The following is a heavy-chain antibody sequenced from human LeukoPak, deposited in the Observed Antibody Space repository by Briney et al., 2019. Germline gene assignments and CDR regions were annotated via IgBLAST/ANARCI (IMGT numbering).Heavy chain of an antibody. D-gene: IGHD5-24*01. Sequence: SETLSLTCAVYGGSFSGYYWSWIRQPPGKGLEWIGEINQSGSTNYNPSLKSRVTISVDTSKNQFSLKLSSVTAADTAVYYCARDGYSRYYYYGMDVWGQGTTVTVSS. CDR1: GGSFSGYY. CDR3: ARDGYSRYYYYGMDV. V-gene: IGHV4-34*01. J-gene: IGHJ6*02. CDR2: INQSGST.